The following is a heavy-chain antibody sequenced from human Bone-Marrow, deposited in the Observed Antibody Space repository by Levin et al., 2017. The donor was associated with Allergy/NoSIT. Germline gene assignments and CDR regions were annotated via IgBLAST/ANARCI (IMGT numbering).Heavy chain of an antibody. Sequence: ASVKVSCKASGYTFTSYGISWVRQAPGQGLEWMGWISAYNGNTNYAQKLQGRVTMTTDTSTSTAYMELRSLRSDDTAVYYCARVRDYGDYPRHLDYWGQGTLVTVSS. J-gene: IGHJ4*02. V-gene: IGHV1-18*01. D-gene: IGHD4-17*01. CDR2: ISAYNGNT. CDR1: GYTFTSYG. CDR3: ARVRDYGDYPRHLDY.